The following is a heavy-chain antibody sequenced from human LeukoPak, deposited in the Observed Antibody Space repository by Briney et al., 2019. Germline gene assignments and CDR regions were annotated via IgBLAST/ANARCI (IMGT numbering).Heavy chain of an antibody. J-gene: IGHJ4*02. CDR3: ARGGLIAVAGHFDY. Sequence: SETLSLTCTVSGGSISSYYWSWIRQPTGKGLEWIGRIYTSGSTNYNPSLKSRVTMSVDTSKNQFSLKPSSVTAADTAVYYCARGGLIAVAGHFDYWGQGTLVTVSS. D-gene: IGHD6-19*01. CDR1: GGSISSYY. CDR2: IYTSGST. V-gene: IGHV4-4*07.